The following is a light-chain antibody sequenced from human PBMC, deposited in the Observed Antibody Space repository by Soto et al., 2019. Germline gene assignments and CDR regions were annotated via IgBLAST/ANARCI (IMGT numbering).Light chain of an antibody. Sequence: DIQMTQSPSYLSASIGDRVTIRCRASQDIRSWLAWYQQKPGKAPKLLIYAASSLQRGVPSRFSGSGSGTNFTLTISSLQAEDFATYYCQQAKSPGAFGQGTKV. V-gene: IGKV1D-12*01. CDR2: AAS. CDR3: QQAKSPGA. CDR1: QDIRSW. J-gene: IGKJ1*01.